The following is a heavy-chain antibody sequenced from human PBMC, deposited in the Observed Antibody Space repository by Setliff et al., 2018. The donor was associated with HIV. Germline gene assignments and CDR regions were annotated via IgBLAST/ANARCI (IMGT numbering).Heavy chain of an antibody. CDR1: GDFFSSDYY. CDR3: TRRGFWYDGKTIDR. CDR2: IYYSGST. V-gene: IGHV4-38-2*02. D-gene: IGHD1-1*01. J-gene: IGHJ5*02. Sequence: SETLSLTCTVSGDFFSSDYYWGWIRQSPGKGLEWIGSIYYSGSTYYNPSLKSRVTISVDTSKSQFSLKLTSVTAADTAVYYCTRRGFWYDGKTIDRWGQGTLVTVSS.